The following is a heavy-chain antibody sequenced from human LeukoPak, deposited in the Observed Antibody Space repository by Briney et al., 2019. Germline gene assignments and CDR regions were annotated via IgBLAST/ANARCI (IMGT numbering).Heavy chain of an antibody. CDR3: ARDQGYSSSWYIDY. CDR1: GFTFTSYG. D-gene: IGHD6-13*01. CDR2: IWYDGSNK. J-gene: IGHJ4*02. V-gene: IGHV3-33*01. Sequence: GGSLRLSCAASGFTFTSYGMHWVRQAPGKGLEWVAVIWYDGSNKYYVDSVKGRFTISRDNAKNSLYLQMNSLRAEDTAVYYCARDQGYSSSWYIDYWGQGTLVTVSS.